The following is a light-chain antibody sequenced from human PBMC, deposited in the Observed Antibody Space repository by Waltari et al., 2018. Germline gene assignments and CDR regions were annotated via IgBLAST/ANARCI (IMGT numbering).Light chain of an antibody. CDR2: QDT. Sequence: YDLTQPPSVSVSPGQAASITRSGDNLGNKYVCWYQQRPGQSPLLHIYQDTKRPPGIPERFSGSVSGNTVTLTISATQALDEADYYCQAWDSNVNWVFGGGTKLTVL. J-gene: IGLJ3*02. V-gene: IGLV3-1*01. CDR1: NLGNKY. CDR3: QAWDSNVNWV.